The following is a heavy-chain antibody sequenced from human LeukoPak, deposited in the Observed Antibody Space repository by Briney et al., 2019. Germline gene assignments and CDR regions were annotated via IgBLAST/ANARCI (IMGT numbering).Heavy chain of an antibody. CDR2: IYYSGST. J-gene: IGHJ6*02. CDR1: GGSISSISSNNYH. CDR3: AREMGVVTAHGIDV. D-gene: IGHD4-23*01. V-gene: IGHV4-39*02. Sequence: KPSETLFLTCIVSGGSISSISSNNYHWGWIRQPPGKGLEWIGSIYYSGSTYYNPSLKSRVTISVDTSKNQFSLKLSSVTAADTALYYCAREMGVVTAHGIDVWGQGTTVTVSS.